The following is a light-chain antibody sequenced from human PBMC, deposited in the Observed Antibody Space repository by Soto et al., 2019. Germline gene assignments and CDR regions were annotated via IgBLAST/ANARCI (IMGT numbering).Light chain of an antibody. Sequence: QSALTQPPSASGSPGQSVTISCIGTSSDVGGYNYVSWYQQHPGKAPKLMIYEVSQRPSGVPDRFSGSKSGNTASLTVSGLQAEDEGDYYCSSYAGSNNLWVFGGGTKLTVL. V-gene: IGLV2-8*01. CDR1: SSDVGGYNY. CDR3: SSYAGSNNLWV. J-gene: IGLJ3*02. CDR2: EVS.